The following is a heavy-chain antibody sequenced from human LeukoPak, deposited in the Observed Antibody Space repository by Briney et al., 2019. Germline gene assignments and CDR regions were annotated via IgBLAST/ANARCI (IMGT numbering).Heavy chain of an antibody. D-gene: IGHD3-22*01. V-gene: IGHV3-74*01. J-gene: IGHJ4*02. CDR2: IYGDGSAT. CDR1: GFTFSSDW. Sequence: GGSLRLSCAASGFTFSSDWMHWVRPAPGKGLVGVATIYGDGSATKYADSVKGRSTISSDNAKNTMYLQMNTPRVEDTAVYYGARDLYHGSDGWGQGTLVTVSS. CDR3: ARDLYHGSDG.